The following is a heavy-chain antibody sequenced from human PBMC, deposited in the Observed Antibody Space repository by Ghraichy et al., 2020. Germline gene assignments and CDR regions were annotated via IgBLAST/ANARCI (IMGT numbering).Heavy chain of an antibody. CDR3: ARHPLLYGMDV. J-gene: IGHJ6*02. Sequence: SETLSLTCTVSGGSISSSSYYWGWIRQPPGKGLEWIGSIYYSGSTYYNPSLKSRVTISVDTSKNQFSLKLSSVTAADTAVYYCARHPLLYGMDVWGQGTTVTVSS. CDR2: IYYSGST. V-gene: IGHV4-39*01. D-gene: IGHD3-10*01. CDR1: GGSISSSSYY.